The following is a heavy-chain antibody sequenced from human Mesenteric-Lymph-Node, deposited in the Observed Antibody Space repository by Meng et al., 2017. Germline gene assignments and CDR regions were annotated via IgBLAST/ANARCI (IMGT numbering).Heavy chain of an antibody. D-gene: IGHD6-13*01. Sequence: SLKISCAASGFTFDDYAMHWVRQAPGKGLEWVSGISWNSGSMGYADSVKGRFTISRDNAKNSLYLQMNSLRAEDTAVYYCARNFIAAAALIYYYYGMDVWGQGTTVTVSS. CDR3: ARNFIAAAALIYYYYGMDV. CDR2: ISWNSGSM. V-gene: IGHV3-9*01. J-gene: IGHJ6*02. CDR1: GFTFDDYA.